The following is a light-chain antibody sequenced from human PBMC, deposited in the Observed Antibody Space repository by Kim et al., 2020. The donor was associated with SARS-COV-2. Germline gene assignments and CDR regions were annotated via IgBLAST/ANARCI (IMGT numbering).Light chain of an antibody. V-gene: IGKV1-12*01. CDR1: QGINNY. J-gene: IGKJ4*01. Sequence: AVGDRVTITCRASQGINNYLAWYQQKPGKAPKLLIYSASTLYTGVPSRFTGFGSGTDFTLTISSLQPEDFATYYCQQVNGLPPVTFGGGTKVDIK. CDR3: QQVNGLPPVT. CDR2: SAS.